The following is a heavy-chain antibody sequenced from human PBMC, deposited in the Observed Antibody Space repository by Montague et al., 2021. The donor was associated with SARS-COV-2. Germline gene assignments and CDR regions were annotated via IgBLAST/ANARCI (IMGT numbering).Heavy chain of an antibody. CDR1: RGSFSNYY. CDR2: ITQGGAP. D-gene: IGHD3-9*01. V-gene: IGHV4-34*01. CDR3: ARGRPVQGSFRHFDSISSGALDI. Sequence: SETLSLTCAVSRGSFSNYYWTWIRQSPGKGLEWIGEITQGGAPNYTPSLKSRVTISLDTSKKQISLKLNSVTVADTAVFFCARGRPVQGSFRHFDSISSGALDIWAQGSSVIVSS. J-gene: IGHJ3*02.